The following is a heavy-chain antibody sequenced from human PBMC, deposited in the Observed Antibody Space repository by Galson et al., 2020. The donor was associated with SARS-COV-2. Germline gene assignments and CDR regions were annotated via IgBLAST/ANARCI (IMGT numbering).Heavy chain of an antibody. CDR2: INPSGGST. CDR1: GYTFTSYY. V-gene: IGHV1-46*01. J-gene: IGHJ3*02. D-gene: IGHD5-18*01. CDR3: ARSSYGYDTRDVSWVQLSNTAMVNAFYI. Sequence: ASVKVSCKASGYTFTSYYMHWVRQAPGQGLEWMGIINPSGGSTSYAQKFQGRVTMTRDTSTSTVYMELSSLRSEDTAVYYCARSSYGYDTRDVSWVQLSNTAMVNAFYIWGKGTLFTVSS.